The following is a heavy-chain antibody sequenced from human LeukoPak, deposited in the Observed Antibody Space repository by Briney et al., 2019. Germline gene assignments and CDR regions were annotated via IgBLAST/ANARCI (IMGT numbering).Heavy chain of an antibody. J-gene: IGHJ4*02. CDR2: IYYSGST. CDR1: GGSISSYY. CDR3: AREDSSSWYLFDY. Sequence: SETLSLICTVSGGSISSYYWSWIRQPPGKGLEWIGYIYYSGSTNYKSSLKSRVTISVDTSKNQFSLKLSSVTAADTAVYYCAREDSSSWYLFDYWGQGTLVTVSS. D-gene: IGHD6-13*01. V-gene: IGHV4-59*01.